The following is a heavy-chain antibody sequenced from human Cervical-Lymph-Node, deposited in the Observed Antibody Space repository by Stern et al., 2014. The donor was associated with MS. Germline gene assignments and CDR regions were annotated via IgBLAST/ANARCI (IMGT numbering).Heavy chain of an antibody. Sequence: DQLVESGPGLVKPSQTLSLTCTVSGGSIASSSYYWSWIRQPAGKGLEWIGRIFTSGSTNYNPSLQSRIPLSVDTSKNQFSLRLSSVTAADTAVYYCAREDYDGSGHPYYYGLDVWGQGTTVTVSS. D-gene: IGHD3-22*01. J-gene: IGHJ6*02. CDR3: AREDYDGSGHPYYYGLDV. CDR1: GGSIASSSYY. V-gene: IGHV4-61*02. CDR2: IFTSGST.